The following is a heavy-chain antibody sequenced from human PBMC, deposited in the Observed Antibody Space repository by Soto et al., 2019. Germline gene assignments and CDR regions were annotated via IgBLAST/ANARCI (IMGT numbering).Heavy chain of an antibody. J-gene: IGHJ3*02. V-gene: IGHV1-8*01. CDR2: MNPNSGNT. D-gene: IGHD3-9*01. Sequence: ASVKVSFTDSGYTFTSYDITWVRQATGQGLEWMGWMNPNSGNTGYAQKFKGRITMTKNTSISTAYMELSTMRSEDTAVYYCARVDVNRVYYDILTGYYSGGSAFDIWGQGTMVT. CDR1: GYTFTSYD. CDR3: ARVDVNRVYYDILTGYYSGGSAFDI.